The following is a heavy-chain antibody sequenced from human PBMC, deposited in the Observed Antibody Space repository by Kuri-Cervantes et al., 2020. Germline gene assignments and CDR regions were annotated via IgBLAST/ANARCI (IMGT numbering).Heavy chain of an antibody. J-gene: IGHJ6*02. CDR3: ARDGDSSSGGTDI. CDR2: IWYDGSNK. V-gene: IGHV3-33*01. Sequence: LSLTCAASGFTFSSYGMHWVRQAPGKGLEWVAVIWYDGSNKYYADSVKGRFTISRDNSKNTLYLQMNSLRAEDTAVYYCARDGDSSSGGTDIWGQGTTVTVSS. D-gene: IGHD6-13*01. CDR1: GFTFSSYG.